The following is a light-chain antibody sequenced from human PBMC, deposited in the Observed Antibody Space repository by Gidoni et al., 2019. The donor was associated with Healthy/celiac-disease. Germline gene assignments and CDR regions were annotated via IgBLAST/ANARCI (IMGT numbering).Light chain of an antibody. J-gene: IGKJ1*01. CDR2: GAS. V-gene: IGKV3-15*01. CDR3: QHGWT. Sequence: EIVMTHSAATLSVSPGERATLSCRASQSVSSNVAWYQQKPGQAPRLLIYGASTRATGLPARFSGSGSGTEFTLTISSLQSEDFAVYYCQHGWTFGQGTKVEIK. CDR1: QSVSSN.